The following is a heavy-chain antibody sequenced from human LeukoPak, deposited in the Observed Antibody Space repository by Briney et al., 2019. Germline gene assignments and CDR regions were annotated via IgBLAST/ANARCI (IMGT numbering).Heavy chain of an antibody. V-gene: IGHV3-48*03. J-gene: IGHJ4*02. D-gene: IGHD7-27*01. CDR2: ISSSSSST. CDR1: GFTFSSYE. CDR3: AKSPSNWARFDY. Sequence: GGSLRLSCADSGFTFSSYEMNWVRQAPGKGLEWISYISSSSSSTIYADSVKGRFTISRDNAKNSLYLQMNSLRVEDTAVYYCAKSPSNWARFDYWGQGSLVTVSS.